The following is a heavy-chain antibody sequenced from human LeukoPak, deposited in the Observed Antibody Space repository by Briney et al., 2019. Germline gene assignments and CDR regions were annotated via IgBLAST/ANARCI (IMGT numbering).Heavy chain of an antibody. Sequence: GGSLRLSCAASRFTFSSYTMGWIRQAPGKGLEWASTISGGGGSTYYADSVKGRFTISRDNSKNTLYLQMNSLRADDTAVYYCARSPTAINGYFDPWGQGTLVTVSS. CDR3: ARSPTAINGYFDP. V-gene: IGHV3-23*01. J-gene: IGHJ5*02. D-gene: IGHD2-2*01. CDR1: RFTFSSYT. CDR2: ISGGGGST.